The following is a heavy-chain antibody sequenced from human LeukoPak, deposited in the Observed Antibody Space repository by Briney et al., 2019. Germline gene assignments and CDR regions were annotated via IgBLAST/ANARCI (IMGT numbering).Heavy chain of an antibody. D-gene: IGHD3-9*01. J-gene: IGHJ3*02. Sequence: GESLKISCKGSGYSFTSYWIGWVRQMPGKGLEWMGIIYPGDSDTRYSPSLQGQVTISADKSISPAYLQWSSLKASDTAMYYCARLNGTTSKLRYFDWFRRGRYYPDAFDIWGQGTMVTVSS. CDR3: ARLNGTTSKLRYFDWFRRGRYYPDAFDI. CDR1: GYSFTSYW. V-gene: IGHV5-51*01. CDR2: IYPGDSDT.